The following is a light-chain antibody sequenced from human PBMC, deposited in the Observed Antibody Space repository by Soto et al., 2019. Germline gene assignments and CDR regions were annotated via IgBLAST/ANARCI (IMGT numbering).Light chain of an antibody. Sequence: HSVLTQPASVSGSPGQSITISCTGTSSDVGSYNLVSWYQQHPGKAPKLMIYEVSKRPSGVSNRFSGSKSGNTASLTISGLQAEDEDDYYCCSYAGSSTVFGTGTKVTVL. V-gene: IGLV2-23*02. CDR1: SSDVGSYNL. CDR2: EVS. CDR3: CSYAGSSTV. J-gene: IGLJ1*01.